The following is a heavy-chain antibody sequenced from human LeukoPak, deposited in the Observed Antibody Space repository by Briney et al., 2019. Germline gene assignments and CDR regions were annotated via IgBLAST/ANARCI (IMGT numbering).Heavy chain of an antibody. V-gene: IGHV4-30-2*01. CDR2: IYHSGST. J-gene: IGHJ4*02. Sequence: SETLSLTCTVSGGSISSGGYYWSWIRQPPGKGLEWIGYIYHSGSTYYNPSLTSRVTISVDTSKNQFSLKLSSVTAADTAVYYCARGGVTATSGVDYWGQGTLVTVSS. CDR3: ARGGVTATSGVDY. D-gene: IGHD3-10*01. CDR1: GGSISSGGYY.